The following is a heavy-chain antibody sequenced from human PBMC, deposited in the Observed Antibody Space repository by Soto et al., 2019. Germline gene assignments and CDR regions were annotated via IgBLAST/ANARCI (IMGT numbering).Heavy chain of an antibody. J-gene: IGHJ6*02. CDR2: IYWDDDK. Sequence: SGPTLVNPTETLTLACTFSGFSLSSRGAGVGWIRQPPGKALEWLALIYWDDDKVYSPSLKNRLTITKDTSKNQVVLTMTNMDPVDTATYYCAHRKIGSNIFYFYGMDVWGQGTTVTVSS. CDR3: AHRKIGSNIFYFYGMDV. V-gene: IGHV2-5*02. CDR1: GFSLSSRGAG. D-gene: IGHD3-9*01.